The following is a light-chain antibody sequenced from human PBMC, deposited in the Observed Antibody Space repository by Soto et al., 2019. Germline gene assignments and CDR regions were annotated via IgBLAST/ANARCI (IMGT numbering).Light chain of an antibody. J-gene: IGLJ3*02. CDR1: ALPNQY. CDR3: QSADGSGTFRV. Sequence: SYELTQPPSVSASPGQTARITCSGDALPNQYAYWYQQKPGQAPVLMIYKDTERPSGIPERFSGSSSGTTVTLTIGGVQAEDEADYYCQSADGSGTFRVFGGGTKLTVL. V-gene: IGLV3-25*02. CDR2: KDT.